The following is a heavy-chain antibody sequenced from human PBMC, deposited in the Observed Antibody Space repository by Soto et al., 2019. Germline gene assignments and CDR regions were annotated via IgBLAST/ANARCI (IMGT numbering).Heavy chain of an antibody. CDR2: IYYSGST. Sequence: PSETLSLTCTVSGGSISSSSYYWGWIRQPPGKGLEWIGSIYYSGSTYYNPSLKSRVTISVDTSRNQFSLKLSSVTAADTAVYYCARRVVYSSSRPIDYWGQGTLVTVSS. V-gene: IGHV4-39*01. J-gene: IGHJ4*02. CDR3: ARRVVYSSSRPIDY. CDR1: GGSISSSSYY. D-gene: IGHD6-6*01.